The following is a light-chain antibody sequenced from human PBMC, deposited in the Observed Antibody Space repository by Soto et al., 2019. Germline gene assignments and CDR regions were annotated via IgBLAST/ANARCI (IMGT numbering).Light chain of an antibody. CDR2: DAS. Sequence: EIVFTQSPATLSLSLGERATLSCRASQSVSSCLAWYQQKPGQAPRLLIYDASNRATGIPARFSGSGSGTDFTLTISSLEPEDFAVYYCQQRSNWPPYTFGQGTKLEIK. CDR3: QQRSNWPPYT. J-gene: IGKJ2*01. CDR1: QSVSSC. V-gene: IGKV3-11*01.